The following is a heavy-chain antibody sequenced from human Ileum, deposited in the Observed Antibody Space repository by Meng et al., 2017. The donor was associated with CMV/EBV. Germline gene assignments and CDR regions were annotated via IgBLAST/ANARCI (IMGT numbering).Heavy chain of an antibody. Sequence: QVQLVQSGAEVKKPGASVKVTCKASRFTFTAYYLHWVRQAPGQGLEWMGWINSGGTNYAQKFQGRVTMTRDTSITTAYMELSSLRSDDTAVYFCARGYYYFDYWGQGTLVTVSS. V-gene: IGHV1-2*02. CDR3: ARGYYYFDY. CDR1: RFTFTAYY. J-gene: IGHJ4*02. D-gene: IGHD3-22*01. CDR2: INSGGT.